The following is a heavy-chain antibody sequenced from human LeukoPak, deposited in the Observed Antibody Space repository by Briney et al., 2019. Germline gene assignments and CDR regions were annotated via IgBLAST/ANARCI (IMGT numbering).Heavy chain of an antibody. V-gene: IGHV1-24*01. J-gene: IGHJ4*02. Sequence: ASVKVSCKVSGYTLTELSMHWVRQAPGKGLEWMGGFDPEDGETIYAQKFQGRVTMTEDTSTDTAYMELSSLRSEDTAVYYCATLGSNYYDSSGYRSGFDYWGQGTLVTVSS. CDR1: GYTLTELS. CDR3: ATLGSNYYDSSGYRSGFDY. D-gene: IGHD3-22*01. CDR2: FDPEDGET.